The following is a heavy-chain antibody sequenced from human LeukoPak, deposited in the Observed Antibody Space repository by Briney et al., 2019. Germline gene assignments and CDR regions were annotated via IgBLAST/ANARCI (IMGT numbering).Heavy chain of an antibody. Sequence: GGSLRLSCVASGFTSSSYAMHWVRQAPGKGLEWVAVISYDGSNKYYADSVKGRFTISRDNSKNTLYLQMNSLRAEDTAVYYCPRDRGLDYGMDVWGQGTTVTVSS. CDR3: PRDRGLDYGMDV. D-gene: IGHD3/OR15-3a*01. CDR1: GFTSSSYA. V-gene: IGHV3-30-3*01. J-gene: IGHJ6*02. CDR2: ISYDGSNK.